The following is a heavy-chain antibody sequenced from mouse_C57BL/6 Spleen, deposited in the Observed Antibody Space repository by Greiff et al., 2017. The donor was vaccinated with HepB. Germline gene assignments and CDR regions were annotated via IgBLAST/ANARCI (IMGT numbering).Heavy chain of an antibody. CDR2: FYPGSGSI. Sequence: VQLQQSGAELVKPGASVKLSCKASGYTFTEYTIHWVKQRAGQGLEWIGWFYPGSGSIKYNEKFKDKATLTADKSSSTVYMEFSRLTSEDSAVYFCARQEEDDYLYYAMDYWGQGTSVTVSS. CDR1: GYTFTEYT. J-gene: IGHJ4*01. V-gene: IGHV1-62-2*01. D-gene: IGHD2-4*01. CDR3: ARQEEDDYLYYAMDY.